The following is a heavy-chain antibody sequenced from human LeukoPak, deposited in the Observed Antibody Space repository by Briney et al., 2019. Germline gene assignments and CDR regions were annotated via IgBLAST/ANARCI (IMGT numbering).Heavy chain of an antibody. Sequence: SETLSLTCTVSGYSISSGYYWGWIRQPPGKGLEWIGSIYHSGSTYYNPSLKSRVTISVDTSKNQFSLKLSSVTAADTAVYYCARVYLWFGEFSSVFWFDPWGQGTLVTVSS. D-gene: IGHD3-10*01. CDR1: GYSISSGYY. CDR2: IYHSGST. V-gene: IGHV4-38-2*02. CDR3: ARVYLWFGEFSSVFWFDP. J-gene: IGHJ5*02.